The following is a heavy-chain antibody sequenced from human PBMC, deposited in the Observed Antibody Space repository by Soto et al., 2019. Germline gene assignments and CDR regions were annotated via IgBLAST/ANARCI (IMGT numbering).Heavy chain of an antibody. CDR3: AKAGYCTGVSCYFYYFDS. V-gene: IGHV3-23*01. CDR2: ISGGGATP. D-gene: IGHD2-15*01. J-gene: IGHJ4*02. CDR1: GFTFNNYA. Sequence: EVQLLESGGGLLQPGGSLRLSCSASGFTFNNYAMAWVRQAPGEGLEWVSGISGGGATPYYADSVKGRFTISRDNSKNTLFLQMNSLSAEDTAVYFCAKAGYCTGVSCYFYYFDSWGQGTLVTVSS.